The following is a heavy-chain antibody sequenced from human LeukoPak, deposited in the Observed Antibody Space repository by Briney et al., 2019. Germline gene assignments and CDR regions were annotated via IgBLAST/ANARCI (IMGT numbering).Heavy chain of an antibody. V-gene: IGHV5-51*01. CDR1: GCGFTSYW. Sequence: GAALQISSKGSGCGFTSYWIGWGRRMPGKGRGWMGIIYPGDSDTRYSPSFQGQVTISADKSISTAYLQWSSLKASDTAMYYCARQAVAGTGIGYWGQGTLVTVSS. CDR3: ARQAVAGTGIGY. D-gene: IGHD6-19*01. CDR2: IYPGDSDT. J-gene: IGHJ4*02.